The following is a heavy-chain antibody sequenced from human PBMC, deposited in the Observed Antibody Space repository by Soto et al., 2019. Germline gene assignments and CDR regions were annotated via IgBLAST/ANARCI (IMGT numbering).Heavy chain of an antibody. D-gene: IGHD3-10*01. CDR1: GVTFSSYA. J-gene: IGHJ4*02. Sequence: EVQLLESGGRLVQPGGSLRLSCVASGVTFSSYAMSWVRQAPGKGLEWVSAISGSGGTTFYADSVKGRFAISRDNSNNTLHLQMSSLSAEDTALYFCAKQRAGFGSGSDTYYFDSWGQGTLVTVSS. V-gene: IGHV3-23*01. CDR3: AKQRAGFGSGSDTYYFDS. CDR2: ISGSGGTT.